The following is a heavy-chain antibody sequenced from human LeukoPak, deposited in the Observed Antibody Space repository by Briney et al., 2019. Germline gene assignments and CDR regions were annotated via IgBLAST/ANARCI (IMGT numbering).Heavy chain of an antibody. D-gene: IGHD6-13*01. CDR3: ARDGVAAGIYFDY. CDR2: INQDGSEK. Sequence: GGSLRLSCAVSGFTFSSHWMSWVRQAPGKGLEWVANINQDGSEKHYVDSVKGRFTISRDNAKNSLYLQTNSLRVEDTAVYYCARDGVAAGIYFDYWGQGTLVTVSS. V-gene: IGHV3-7*01. J-gene: IGHJ4*02. CDR1: GFTFSSHW.